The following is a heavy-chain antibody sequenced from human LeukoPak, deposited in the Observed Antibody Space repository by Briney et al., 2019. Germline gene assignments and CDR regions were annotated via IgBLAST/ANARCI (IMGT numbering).Heavy chain of an antibody. CDR3: AKDEAWRPAAD. Sequence: GGSLRLSCAPSGFTFTNYAMSWVRQAPGKGLEWVSSITGSGDSAYYADSVKGRFTISRDNSKDTLYLQMNSLRAEDTAIYFCAKDEAWRPAADWGQGTLVAVSS. V-gene: IGHV3-23*01. CDR2: ITGSGDSA. D-gene: IGHD2-2*01. J-gene: IGHJ4*02. CDR1: GFTFTNYA.